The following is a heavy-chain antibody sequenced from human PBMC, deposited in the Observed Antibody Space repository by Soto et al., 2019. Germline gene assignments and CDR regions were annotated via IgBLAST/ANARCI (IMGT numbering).Heavy chain of an antibody. CDR3: ARLKLTGDQLDAFDI. CDR2: INHSGST. J-gene: IGHJ3*02. V-gene: IGHV4-34*01. CDR1: GGSFSGYY. D-gene: IGHD7-27*01. Sequence: SETLSLTCAVYGGSFSGYYWSWIRQPPGKGLEWIGEINHSGSTNYNPSLKSRVTISVDTSKNQFSLKLSSVTAADTAVYYCARLKLTGDQLDAFDIWGQGTMVTVSS.